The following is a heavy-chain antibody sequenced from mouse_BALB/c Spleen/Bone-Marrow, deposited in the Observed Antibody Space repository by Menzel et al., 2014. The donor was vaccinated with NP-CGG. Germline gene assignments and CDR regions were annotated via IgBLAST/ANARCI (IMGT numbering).Heavy chain of an antibody. CDR3: ARGGSSRAWFAY. D-gene: IGHD1-1*01. J-gene: IGHJ3*01. CDR2: IWAGGST. V-gene: IGHV2-9*02. Sequence: VHLVESGPGLVAPSQSLSITCTVSEFSLTSYGVHWARQPPGKGLEWLGVIWAGGSTNYNSALMSRLSINKDNSKSXVFLKMNSLQTDDTAMYYCARGGSSRAWFAYWGQGTLVTVSA. CDR1: EFSLTSYG.